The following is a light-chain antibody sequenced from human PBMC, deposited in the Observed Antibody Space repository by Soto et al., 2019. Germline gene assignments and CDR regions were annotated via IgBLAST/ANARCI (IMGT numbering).Light chain of an antibody. V-gene: IGKV3-15*01. CDR1: QSVRSN. Sequence: EKVMTQSPATLSVSPGERATLSCRASQSVRSNLAWYQKKPGQAPRLLIYDASTSATGIPARFSGSGSGTEFTLIISSLQSEDFAVYYCQQYNEWPLTFGGGTKVDIK. J-gene: IGKJ4*01. CDR2: DAS. CDR3: QQYNEWPLT.